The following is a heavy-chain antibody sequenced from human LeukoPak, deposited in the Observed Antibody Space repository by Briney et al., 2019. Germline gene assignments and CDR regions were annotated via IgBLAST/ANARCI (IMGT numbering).Heavy chain of an antibody. Sequence: PGGSLRLSCAASGFTFSSYSMNWVRQAPGKGLEWVSYISSSSSTIYYADSVKGRFTISRDNAKNSLYLQMNSLRAEDTAVYYCARGARRGAFDIWGQGTMVTVSS. J-gene: IGHJ3*02. CDR3: ARGARRGAFDI. V-gene: IGHV3-48*04. CDR2: ISSSSSTI. CDR1: GFTFSSYS.